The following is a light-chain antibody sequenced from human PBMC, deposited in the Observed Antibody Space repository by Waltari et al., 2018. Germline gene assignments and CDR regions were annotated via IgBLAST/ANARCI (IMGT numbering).Light chain of an antibody. V-gene: IGLV2-23*01. J-gene: IGLJ2*01. CDR2: EGS. CDR3: CSYAGSSTVV. CDR1: SSDVGSYNL. Sequence: QSALTQPASVSGSPGQSITISCTGTSSDVGSYNLGSWYQQHPCKAPKLMIYEGSKRPSGVSNRVSGSKAGNTASLTISGLQAEDEADYYCCSYAGSSTVVFGGGTKLTVL.